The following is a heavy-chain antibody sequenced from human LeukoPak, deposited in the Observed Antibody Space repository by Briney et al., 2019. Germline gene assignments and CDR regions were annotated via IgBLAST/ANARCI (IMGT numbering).Heavy chain of an antibody. Sequence: SVKVSCKASGGTFSSYAISWVRQAPGQGLEWMGRIIPILGIANYAQKFQGRVTITADKSTSTAYMELSSLRSEDTAVYYCVRLGVGATPFDYWGQGTLVTVSS. J-gene: IGHJ4*02. D-gene: IGHD1-26*01. CDR1: GGTFSSYA. CDR3: VRLGVGATPFDY. V-gene: IGHV1-69*04. CDR2: IIPILGIA.